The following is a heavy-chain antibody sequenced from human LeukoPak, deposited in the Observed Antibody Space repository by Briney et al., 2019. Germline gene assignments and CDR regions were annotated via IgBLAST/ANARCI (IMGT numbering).Heavy chain of an antibody. CDR1: GGSFSGYY. CDR2: INHSGST. V-gene: IGHV4-34*01. CDR3: AGALLYCSGGSCYLGYGMDV. Sequence: SETLSLTCAVYGGSFSGYYWSWIRQPPGKGLEWIGEINHSGSTNYNPSLKSRVTISVDTSKNQFSLKLSSVTAADTAVYYCAGALLYCSGGSCYLGYGMDVWGQGTTVTVSS. D-gene: IGHD2-15*01. J-gene: IGHJ6*02.